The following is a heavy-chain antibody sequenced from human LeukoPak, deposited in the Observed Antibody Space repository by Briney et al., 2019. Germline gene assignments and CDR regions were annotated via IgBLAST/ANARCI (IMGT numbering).Heavy chain of an antibody. CDR3: ARPLGATIGFWFDP. D-gene: IGHD1-26*01. V-gene: IGHV4-34*01. J-gene: IGHJ5*02. CDR1: GGSFSGYY. CDR2: INHSGST. Sequence: SETLSLTCAVYGGSFSGYYWSWIRQPPGKGLEWVGEINHSGSTNYNPSLKSRVTISVDTSKNQFSLKLSSVTAADTAVYYCARPLGATIGFWFDPWGQGTLVTVSS.